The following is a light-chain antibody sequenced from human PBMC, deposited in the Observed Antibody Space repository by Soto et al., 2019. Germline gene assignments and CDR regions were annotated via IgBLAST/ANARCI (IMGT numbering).Light chain of an antibody. V-gene: IGLV2-14*01. CDR1: SSDVGGYNY. J-gene: IGLJ2*01. CDR3: SSYTSNNHVV. CDR2: EVT. Sequence: QAVLTQPASVSGSPGQSITIPCTGTSSDVGGYNYVSWYQQHPGEAPKLMIYEVTHRPSGISNRFSGSKSGNTASLTISGLQPEDEADYFCSSYTSNNHVVFGGGTKLTVL.